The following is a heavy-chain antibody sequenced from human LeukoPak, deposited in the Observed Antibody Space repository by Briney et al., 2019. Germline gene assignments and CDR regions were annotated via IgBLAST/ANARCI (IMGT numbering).Heavy chain of an antibody. Sequence: GASVKVSCKVSGYTLTELSMHWVRQAPGQGLEWMGIINPSGGSTSYAQKFQGRVTMTRDTSTSTVYMELSSLRSEDTAVYYCAREEAAAGTNYYYGMDVWGQGTTVTVSS. CDR2: INPSGGST. V-gene: IGHV1-46*01. D-gene: IGHD6-13*01. J-gene: IGHJ6*02. CDR1: GYTLTELS. CDR3: AREEAAAGTNYYYGMDV.